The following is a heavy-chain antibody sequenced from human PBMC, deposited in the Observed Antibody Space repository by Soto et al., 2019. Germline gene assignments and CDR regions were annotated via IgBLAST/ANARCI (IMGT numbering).Heavy chain of an antibody. J-gene: IGHJ5*02. D-gene: IGHD6-6*01. V-gene: IGHV4-30-2*01. CDR2: SYHSGST. CDR1: GGSISSGGYS. CDR3: ASVPDR. Sequence: QLQLQESGSGLVKPSQTLSLTCAVSGGSISSGGYSWRWVRQPPGKGLEWIGYSYHSGSTYYNPSLKSRVTISVDRSKNQFSLKAGAVTAADTAVYYSASVPDRWGQGTLVTVSS.